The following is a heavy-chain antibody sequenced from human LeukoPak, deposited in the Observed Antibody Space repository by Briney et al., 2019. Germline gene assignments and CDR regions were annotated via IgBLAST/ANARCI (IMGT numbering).Heavy chain of an antibody. Sequence: GGSLRLSCAASGFTFSSYSMNWVRRAPGKGLEWVSSISSSSSYIYYADSVKGRFTISRDNAKNSLYLQMNSLRAEDTAVYYCARVGQQLVRPDYWGQGTLVTVSS. CDR3: ARVGQQLVRPDY. D-gene: IGHD6-13*01. J-gene: IGHJ4*02. CDR2: ISSSSSYI. V-gene: IGHV3-21*01. CDR1: GFTFSSYS.